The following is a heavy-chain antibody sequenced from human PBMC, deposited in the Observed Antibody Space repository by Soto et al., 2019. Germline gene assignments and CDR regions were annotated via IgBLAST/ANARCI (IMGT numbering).Heavy chain of an antibody. CDR3: AREYCSGGSCYSEEYYFDY. Sequence: QVQLVQSGAEVKKPGSSVKVSCKASGGTFSSYTISWVRHAPGQGLEWMGMIIPILGLANYAQKFQGRVTITADKSTSTAYMELSSLRSEDTAVYYCAREYCSGGSCYSEEYYFDYWGQGTLVTVSS. J-gene: IGHJ4*02. CDR1: GGTFSSYT. D-gene: IGHD2-15*01. CDR2: IIPILGLA. V-gene: IGHV1-69*08.